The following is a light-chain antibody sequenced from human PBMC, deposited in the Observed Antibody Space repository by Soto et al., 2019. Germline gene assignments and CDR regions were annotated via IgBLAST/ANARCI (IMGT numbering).Light chain of an antibody. CDR3: CSYAGGDKV. V-gene: IGLV2-23*01. CDR1: GSNIGLYNF. J-gene: IGLJ3*02. Sequence: QSALTQPASVSGSPGQSITISCTGTGSNIGLYNFISWYQQQPGKAHKLIIYEATKRPSVIAYRFSSSKSCNTASLTISGLQTEDECYYYCCSYAGGDKVFGGGTKLTVL. CDR2: EAT.